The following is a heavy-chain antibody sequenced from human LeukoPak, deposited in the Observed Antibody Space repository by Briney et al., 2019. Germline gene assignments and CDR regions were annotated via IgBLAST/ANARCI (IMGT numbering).Heavy chain of an antibody. J-gene: IGHJ4*02. D-gene: IGHD1-26*01. CDR2: IYTSGST. V-gene: IGHV4-61*02. CDR1: GGSISSGSYY. Sequence: SETLSLTCTVSGGSISSGSYYWSWIRQPAGKGLEWIGRIYTSGSTNYNPSLKSRVTISVDTSKNQFSLKLSSVTAADTAVYYCARHVGDYFDSWGQGILVTVSS. CDR3: ARHVGDYFDS.